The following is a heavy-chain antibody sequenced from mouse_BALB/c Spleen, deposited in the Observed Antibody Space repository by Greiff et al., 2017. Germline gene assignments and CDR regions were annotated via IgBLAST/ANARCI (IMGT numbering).Heavy chain of an antibody. J-gene: IGHJ4*01. CDR2: IYPGDGDT. CDR1: GYAFSSSW. D-gene: IGHD2-1*01. Sequence: VMLVESGPELVKPGASVKISCKASGYAFSSSWMNWVKQRPGQGLEWIGRIYPGDGDTNYNGKFKGKATLTADKSSSTAYMQLSSLTSVDSAVYFCARGDGNYDYAMDYWGQGTSVTVSS. CDR3: ARGDGNYDYAMDY. V-gene: IGHV1-82*01.